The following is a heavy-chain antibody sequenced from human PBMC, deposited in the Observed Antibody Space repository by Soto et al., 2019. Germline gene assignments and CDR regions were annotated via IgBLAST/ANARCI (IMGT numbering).Heavy chain of an antibody. V-gene: IGHV3-33*01. D-gene: IGHD3-3*01. J-gene: IGHJ4*02. CDR3: ARGGYDFWSGHPFDY. CDR1: GFTFSSYG. CDR2: IWYDGSNK. Sequence: GGSLRLSCAASGFTFSSYGMHWVRQAPGKGLEWVAVIWYDGSNKYYADSVKGRFTISRDNSKNTLYLQMNSLRAEDTAVYYCARGGYDFWSGHPFDYWGQGTLVTVSS.